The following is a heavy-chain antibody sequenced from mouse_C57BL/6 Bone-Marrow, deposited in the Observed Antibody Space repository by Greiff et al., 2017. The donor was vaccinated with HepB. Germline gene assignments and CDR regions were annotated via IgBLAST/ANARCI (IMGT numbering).Heavy chain of an antibody. CDR2: IYPGDGDT. V-gene: IGHV1-80*01. D-gene: IGHD2-1*01. CDR3: ARWDHGNYADYAMDY. Sequence: QVQLQQSGAELVKPGASVKLSCKASGYTFTSYWMNWVKQRPGKGLEWIGQIYPGDGDTNYNGKFKGKATLTADKSSSTAYMQLSSLTSEDSAVYFCARWDHGNYADYAMDYWGQGTSVTVSS. J-gene: IGHJ4*01. CDR1: GYTFTSYW.